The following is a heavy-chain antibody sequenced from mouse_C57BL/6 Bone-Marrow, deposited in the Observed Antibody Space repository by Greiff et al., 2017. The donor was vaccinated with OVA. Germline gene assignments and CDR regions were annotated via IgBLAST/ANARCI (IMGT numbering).Heavy chain of an antibody. J-gene: IGHJ3*01. CDR3: ASGYDWFAY. D-gene: IGHD2-2*01. CDR1: GYTFTSYW. Sequence: QSCKASGYTFTSYWMHWVKQRPGRGLEWIGRIDPNSGGTKYNEKVKSKATLTVDKPSSTAYMQLSSLTSEDSAVYYCASGYDWFAYWGQGTLVTVSA. CDR2: IDPNSGGT. V-gene: IGHV1-72*01.